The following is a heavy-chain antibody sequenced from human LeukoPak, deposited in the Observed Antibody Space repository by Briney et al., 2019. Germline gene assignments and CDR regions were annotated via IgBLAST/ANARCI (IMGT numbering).Heavy chain of an antibody. CDR3: ARDGSVGYGSGSYYNPYYYYGMDV. J-gene: IGHJ6*02. CDR2: ISSGSTYI. CDR1: GFTFSSYG. V-gene: IGHV3-21*01. Sequence: PGGSLRLSCAASGFTFSSYGLNWVRQAPGKGLEWVSSISSGSTYIYYADSVKGRFTISRDNSKNTLYLQMNSLRAEDTAVYYCARDGSVGYGSGSYYNPYYYYGMDVWGQGTTVTVSS. D-gene: IGHD3-10*01.